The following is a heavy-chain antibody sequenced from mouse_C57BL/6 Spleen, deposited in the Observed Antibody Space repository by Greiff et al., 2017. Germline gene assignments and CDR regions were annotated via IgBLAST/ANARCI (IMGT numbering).Heavy chain of an antibody. J-gene: IGHJ2*01. CDR2: FNPNNGGT. CDR3: ARGAVYYCDY. CDR1: GYTFTDYN. Sequence: VQLQQSGPELVKPGASVKIPCKASGYTFTDYNMDWVKQSHGKSLEWIGDFNPNNGGTIYNQKFKGKATLTVDKSSSTAYMELRSLTSEDTAVYYCARGAVYYCDYWGQGTTLTVSS. V-gene: IGHV1-18*01.